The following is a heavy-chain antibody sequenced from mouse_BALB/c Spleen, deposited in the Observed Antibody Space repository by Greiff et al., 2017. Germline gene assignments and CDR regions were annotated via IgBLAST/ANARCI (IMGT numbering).Heavy chain of an antibody. Sequence: EVKLQESGPGLVKPSQSLSLTCSVTGYSITSGYYWNWIRQFPGNKLEWMGYISYDGSNNYNPSLKNRISVTRDTSKNQFFLKLNSVTTKNTATYNCARDEDYGYVGTWFADWGQGTLVTVSA. CDR1: GYSITSGYY. V-gene: IGHV3-6*02. CDR3: ARDEDYGYVGTWFAD. J-gene: IGHJ3*01. CDR2: ISYDGSN. D-gene: IGHD1-2*01.